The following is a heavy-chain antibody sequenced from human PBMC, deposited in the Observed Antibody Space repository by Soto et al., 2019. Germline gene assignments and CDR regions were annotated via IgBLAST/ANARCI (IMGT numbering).Heavy chain of an antibody. D-gene: IGHD3-22*01. CDR1: VFTFSSYG. Sequence: GGSLRPSFSAAVFTFSSYGMHWVRQAPGKGLEGVAVIWYDGSNKYYADSVKGRFTISRDNSKNTLYLQMNSLRAEDTAVYYCARDGARYYYDSSGAQNWFDSWGQGARVTVSS. CDR2: IWYDGSNK. V-gene: IGHV3-33*01. CDR3: ARDGARYYYDSSGAQNWFDS. J-gene: IGHJ5*01.